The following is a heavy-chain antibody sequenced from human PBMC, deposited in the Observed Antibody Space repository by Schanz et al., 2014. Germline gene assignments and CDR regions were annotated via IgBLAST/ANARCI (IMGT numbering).Heavy chain of an antibody. CDR1: GGTFSRLT. V-gene: IGHV1-18*01. D-gene: IGHD5-18*01. CDR3: ARRGYSYALSAFDI. J-gene: IGHJ3*02. CDR2: ITAYNGDT. Sequence: VQLEQSGAEVKKPGSSVKVSCKASGGTFSRLTFSWVRQAPEEGLEWMGWITAYNGDTTYALKLRVRVTIATDTTTGSAYMKMMSLKSDDTSLYYCARRGYSYALSAFDIWGQGAMVTVSS.